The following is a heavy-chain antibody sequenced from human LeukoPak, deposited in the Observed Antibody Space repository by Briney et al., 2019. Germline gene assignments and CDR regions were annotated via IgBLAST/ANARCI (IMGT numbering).Heavy chain of an antibody. CDR2: INSGGDAT. J-gene: IGHJ4*02. Sequence: SGGSLRLSCAASGFSFSAYTMSWVRQAPGKGPEWVSAINSGGDATSYAASVRGRFTISRDNSKNTLYLQMNSLRAEDTAVYYCAGGSGFVFEHWGQGTLVAVSS. V-gene: IGHV3-23*01. D-gene: IGHD2-15*01. CDR1: GFSFSAYT. CDR3: AGGSGFVFEH.